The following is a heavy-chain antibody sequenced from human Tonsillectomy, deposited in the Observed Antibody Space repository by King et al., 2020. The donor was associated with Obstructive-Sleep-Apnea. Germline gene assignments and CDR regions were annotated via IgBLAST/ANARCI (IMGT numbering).Heavy chain of an antibody. Sequence: MQLQESGPGLVKPSETLSLTCTVSDGSISSYYWSWIRQPPGKGLEWIGYIYYSGSTNYNPSLKSRVTISVDTSKNQFSLKLSSVTAADTAMYYCARLGITMIRGVIIKGYYFDYWGQGTLVTVSS. D-gene: IGHD3-10*01. V-gene: IGHV4-59*08. J-gene: IGHJ4*02. CDR2: IYYSGST. CDR1: DGSISSYY. CDR3: ARLGITMIRGVIIKGYYFDY.